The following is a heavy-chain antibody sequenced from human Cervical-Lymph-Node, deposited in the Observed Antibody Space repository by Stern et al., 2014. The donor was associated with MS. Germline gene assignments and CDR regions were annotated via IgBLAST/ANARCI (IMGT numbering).Heavy chain of an antibody. J-gene: IGHJ6*02. Sequence: QLVQSGAEVKKPGSSVKVSCTASGDTFLKFGISWVRQAPGQGLEWMGGIIPLFGSTEYVEKFQGRLTINADESATTVYMELSSLRSEDTAVYYCARDNDDNGMDVWGQGTPVSVSS. CDR1: GDTFLKFG. V-gene: IGHV1-69*01. CDR2: IIPLFGST. CDR3: ARDNDDNGMDV. D-gene: IGHD1-1*01.